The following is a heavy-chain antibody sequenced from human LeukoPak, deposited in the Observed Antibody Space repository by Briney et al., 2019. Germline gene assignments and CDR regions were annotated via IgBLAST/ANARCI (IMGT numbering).Heavy chain of an antibody. J-gene: IGHJ4*02. Sequence: SETLSLTCTASGGSISPYYWSWIRQPPGKGLEWIGYIYYTGSTDYNPSLKSRVSISLDTSKHQYCLRLTSVTAADTAVYYCARGAYDSGSYQYFFDYWGQGTLVTVSS. CDR1: GGSISPYY. CDR3: ARGAYDSGSYQYFFDY. CDR2: IYYTGST. V-gene: IGHV4-59*01. D-gene: IGHD3-10*01.